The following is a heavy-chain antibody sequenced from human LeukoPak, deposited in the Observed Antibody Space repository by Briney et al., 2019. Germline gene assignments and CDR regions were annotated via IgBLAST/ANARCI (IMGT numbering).Heavy chain of an antibody. V-gene: IGHV3-21*01. CDR2: ISSGSSYI. D-gene: IGHD1-26*01. CDR1: GFTFSTYS. CDR3: ATSGNYYLKY. Sequence: GGSLRLSCAASGFTFSTYSMNWVRQAPGKGLEWVSSISSGSSYIYYADSVKGRFTISRDNAKNSLYLQMNSLRDEDTAVYYCATSGNYYLKYWGQGTLVTVSS. J-gene: IGHJ4*02.